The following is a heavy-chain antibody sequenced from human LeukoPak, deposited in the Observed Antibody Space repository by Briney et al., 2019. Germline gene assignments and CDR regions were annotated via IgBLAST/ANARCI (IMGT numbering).Heavy chain of an antibody. CDR1: GYTFTSYY. V-gene: IGHV1-46*01. J-gene: IGHJ4*02. D-gene: IGHD3-10*01. CDR3: ARTYGSGTYYFDY. CDR2: INPSGGST. Sequence: ASVKVSCKACGYTFTSYYMHWVRQGPGQGLEWMGIINPSGGSTSYAQKFQGRVTMTRDTSTSTVYMELSSLRSEDTAVYYCARTYGSGTYYFDYWGQGTLVTVSS.